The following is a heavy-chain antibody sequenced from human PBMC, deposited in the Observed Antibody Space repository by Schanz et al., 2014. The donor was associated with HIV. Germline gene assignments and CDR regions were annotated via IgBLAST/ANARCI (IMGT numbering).Heavy chain of an antibody. J-gene: IGHJ2*01. D-gene: IGHD2-15*01. Sequence: EVQLLESGGGLVQPGGSLRLSCAASGFTFSSYAMSWVRQAPGKGLEWVSAISGSSITYSADSVKGRFTISRDNSKNPLYLQMNSLRAEDTAVYYCALSRPSGYGGSWYFDLWGRGTLVAVSS. CDR1: GFTFSSYA. CDR2: ISGSSIT. V-gene: IGHV3-23*01. CDR3: ALSRPSGYGGSWYFDL.